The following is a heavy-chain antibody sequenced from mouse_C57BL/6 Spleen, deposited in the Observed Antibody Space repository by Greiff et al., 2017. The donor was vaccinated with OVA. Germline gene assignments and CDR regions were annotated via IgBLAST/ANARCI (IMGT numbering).Heavy chain of an antibody. CDR2: ISYDGSN. V-gene: IGHV3-6*01. J-gene: IGHJ4*01. CDR3: AREGHYYAMDY. CDR1: GYSITSGYY. Sequence: EVQLQESGPGLVKPSQSLSLTCSVTGYSITSGYYWNWIRQFPGNKLEWMGYISYDGSNNYNPSLKNRISITRDTSKNQFFLKLNSVTTEDAATYYCAREGHYYAMDYWGQGTSVTVSS.